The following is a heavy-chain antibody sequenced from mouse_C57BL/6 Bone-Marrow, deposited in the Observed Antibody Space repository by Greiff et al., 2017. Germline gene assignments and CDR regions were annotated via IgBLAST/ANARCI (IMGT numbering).Heavy chain of an antibody. J-gene: IGHJ4*01. Sequence: QVQLQQPGAELVKPGASVKLSCKASGYTFTSYWMQWVKQRPGQGLEWIGEIDPSDSYTNYNQKFKGKATLTVDTSSSTAYIQLSSLISEDSAVYYCARCGYDFYAIDYWGQGTSVTVSS. CDR1: GYTFTSYW. V-gene: IGHV1-50*01. CDR2: IDPSDSYT. D-gene: IGHD2-2*01. CDR3: ARCGYDFYAIDY.